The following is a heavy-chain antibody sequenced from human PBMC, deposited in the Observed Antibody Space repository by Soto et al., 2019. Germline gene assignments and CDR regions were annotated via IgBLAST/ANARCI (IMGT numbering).Heavy chain of an antibody. J-gene: IGHJ5*02. D-gene: IGHD4-17*01. CDR3: AKDLLPKTVTTCGS. Sequence: QVQLVESGGGAVQPGRSLRLSCAASGFTFDSHGMHWVRQAPGKGLEWVAVISSDGNNKYYADSVKGRFTISRDNFNNISYLQTSSLRAEDTAVYYCAKDLLPKTVTTCGSWGQGTLVTVSS. CDR1: GFTFDSHG. V-gene: IGHV3-30*18. CDR2: ISSDGNNK.